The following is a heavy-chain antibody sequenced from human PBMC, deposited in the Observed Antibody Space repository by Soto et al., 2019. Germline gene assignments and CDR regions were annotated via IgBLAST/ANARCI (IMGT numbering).Heavy chain of an antibody. J-gene: IGHJ4*02. Sequence: EVQLVESGGGLIQPGGSLRLSCAVSGFTVSNNYMSWVRQAPGKGLEGVSVIYSGGYTAYGDSVKGRFTISRDNSKNTLYLQIKSRSPNVPAVYFGARRPGGGGYGGQGTLVTVSS. V-gene: IGHV3-53*01. CDR3: ARRPGGGGY. D-gene: IGHD3-10*01. CDR1: GFTVSNNY. CDR2: IYSGGYT.